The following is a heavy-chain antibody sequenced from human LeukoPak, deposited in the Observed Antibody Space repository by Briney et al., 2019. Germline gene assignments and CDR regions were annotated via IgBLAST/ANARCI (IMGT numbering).Heavy chain of an antibody. J-gene: IGHJ6*02. D-gene: IGHD2-15*01. V-gene: IGHV3-21*01. CDR3: ARCSGGTCYSAAHSFYGMDV. Sequence: GGSLRLSCAASGFTFSDYSMNWVRQAPGKGLEWVSSISSSSDSIYYADSVKGRFTISRDNAKNSLYLQVNSLRAEDTAVYYCARCSGGTCYSAAHSFYGMDVWGQGTTVSVSS. CDR2: ISSSSDSI. CDR1: GFTFSDYS.